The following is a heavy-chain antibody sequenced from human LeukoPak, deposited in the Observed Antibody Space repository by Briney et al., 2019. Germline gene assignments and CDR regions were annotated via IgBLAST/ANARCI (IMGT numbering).Heavy chain of an antibody. CDR1: GVSTGTYH. CDR2: ISNIGST. J-gene: IGHJ3*02. Sequence: SETLSLTCSVSGVSTGTYHWSWIRQPAGKGLEWIGRISNIGSTKFNPSLNSRVSMSIDTSKNQFSLKLASVTAADTAVYYCAKDTGSPADAITMEDNAFDIWGQGTMVTVSS. D-gene: IGHD3-3*01. V-gene: IGHV4-4*07. CDR3: AKDTGSPADAITMEDNAFDI.